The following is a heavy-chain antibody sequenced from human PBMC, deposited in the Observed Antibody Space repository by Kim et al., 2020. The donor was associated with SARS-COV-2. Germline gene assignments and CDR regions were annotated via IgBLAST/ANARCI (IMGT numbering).Heavy chain of an antibody. Sequence: SVKVSFKASGGTFSSYAISWVRQAPGQGLEWMGRIIPILGIANYAQKFQGRVTITADKSTSTAYMELSSLRSEDTAVYYCARDSIYYYDSSGYYGSPPDYWGQGTLVTVSS. CDR3: ARDSIYYYDSSGYYGSPPDY. CDR2: IIPILGIA. V-gene: IGHV1-69*04. D-gene: IGHD3-22*01. J-gene: IGHJ4*02. CDR1: GGTFSSYA.